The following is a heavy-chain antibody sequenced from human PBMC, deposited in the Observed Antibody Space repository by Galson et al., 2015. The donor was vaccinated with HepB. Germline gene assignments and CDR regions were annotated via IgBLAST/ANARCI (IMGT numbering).Heavy chain of an antibody. D-gene: IGHD1-14*01. Sequence: SLRLSCAASGFTVSGTYMLWVRQAPGKGLECVSLIESGDRKYYIDSVKGGFTISRDNSLNTMSLQLNSLRAEDSGVYYCAVSGTPGGFDFWGQGTMVTVSS. CDR1: GFTVSGTY. CDR2: IESGDRK. J-gene: IGHJ3*01. V-gene: IGHV3-53*01. CDR3: AVSGTPGGFDF.